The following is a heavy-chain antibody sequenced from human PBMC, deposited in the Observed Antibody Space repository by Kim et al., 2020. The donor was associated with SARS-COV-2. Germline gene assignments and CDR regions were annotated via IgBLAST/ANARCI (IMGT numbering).Heavy chain of an antibody. CDR3: AGYDSSGYYPDAFDI. Sequence: SETLSLTCTVSGGSISSGGYYWSWIRQHPGKGLEWIGYIYYSGSTYYNPSLKSRVTISVDTSKNQFSLKLSSVTAADTAVYYCAGYDSSGYYPDAFDIWGQGTMVTVSS. V-gene: IGHV4-31*03. D-gene: IGHD3-22*01. CDR2: IYYSGST. CDR1: GGSISSGGYY. J-gene: IGHJ3*02.